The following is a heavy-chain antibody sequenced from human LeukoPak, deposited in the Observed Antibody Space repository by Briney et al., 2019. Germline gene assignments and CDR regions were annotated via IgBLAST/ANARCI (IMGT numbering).Heavy chain of an antibody. CDR3: ARDPAAWDF. V-gene: IGHV3-7*01. CDR2: IKEDGSEK. CDR1: GFTFSTYW. J-gene: IGHJ4*02. Sequence: GGSLRLSCVASGFTFSTYWMSWVRQAPGKGLEWVANIKEDGSEKYYVDSVKGRFTAARDNAENSLYLQMNSLKVEDTAVYYCARDPAAWDFWGQGTLVTVSS. D-gene: IGHD6-13*01.